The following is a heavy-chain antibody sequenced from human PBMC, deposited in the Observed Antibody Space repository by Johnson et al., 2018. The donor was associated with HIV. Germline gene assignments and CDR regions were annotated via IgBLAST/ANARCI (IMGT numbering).Heavy chain of an antibody. V-gene: IGHV3-66*01. D-gene: IGHD1-26*01. CDR2: IYSGGST. Sequence: VQLVESGGGVVRPGGSLRLSCAGSGFTFSDACLNWVRQAPGKGLEWVSVIYSGGSTYYADYVTGRFTISRDNSKNTLYLQMNSLRAEDTAVYYCARESANSGRYSGAFDIWGQGTMVTVSS. J-gene: IGHJ3*02. CDR1: GFTFSDAC. CDR3: ARESANSGRYSGAFDI.